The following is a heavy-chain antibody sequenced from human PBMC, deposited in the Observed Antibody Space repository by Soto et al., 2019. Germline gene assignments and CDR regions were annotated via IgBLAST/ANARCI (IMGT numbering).Heavy chain of an antibody. J-gene: IGHJ3*02. CDR3: ARGGSNDWQVAFDI. Sequence: KPSETLSLTCAVSGGSFSTYYYNWIRQSPGKGLEWIGEINHSGSNNYSPSLKSRVTMSLDTSKNQFSLKLTSVTAADTAVYYCARGGSNDWQVAFDIWGQGTMVTVSS. D-gene: IGHD3-9*01. CDR2: INHSGSN. CDR1: GGSFSTYY. V-gene: IGHV4-34*01.